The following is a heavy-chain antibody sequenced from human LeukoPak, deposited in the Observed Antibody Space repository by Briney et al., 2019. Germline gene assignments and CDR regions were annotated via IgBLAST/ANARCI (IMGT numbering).Heavy chain of an antibody. CDR1: GFTFSRYE. D-gene: IGHD2-15*01. J-gene: IGHJ5*02. V-gene: IGHV3-48*03. CDR2: ISSSGSAI. CDR3: ARARRDCSGGSCSPDSNWFDP. Sequence: GGSLRLLCSASGFTFSRYEMIWARQAPGKGLDWVSYISSSGSAIYYADSVRGRFTISRDSAKNSLYLQMNSLRAEDTAVYYCARARRDCSGGSCSPDSNWFDPWGHREPCTVSS.